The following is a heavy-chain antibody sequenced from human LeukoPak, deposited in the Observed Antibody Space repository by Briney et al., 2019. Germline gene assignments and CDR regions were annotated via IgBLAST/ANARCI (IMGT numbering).Heavy chain of an antibody. CDR2: IYTSGST. D-gene: IGHD5-12*01. CDR1: GGSISSYY. V-gene: IGHV4-4*09. Sequence: SETLSPTCTVSGGSISSYYWSWIRQPPGKGLEWIGYIYTSGSTNYNPSLKSRVTISVDTPKNQFSLKLSSVTAADTAVYYCARQGYSGYEDWGRGTLVTVSP. CDR3: ARQGYSGYED. J-gene: IGHJ4*02.